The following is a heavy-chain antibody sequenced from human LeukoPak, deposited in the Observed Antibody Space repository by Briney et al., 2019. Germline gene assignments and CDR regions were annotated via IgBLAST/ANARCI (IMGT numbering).Heavy chain of an antibody. CDR1: GGTFSSYA. CDR2: IIPIFGIA. D-gene: IGHD2-8*01. CDR3: ASRCTNGVCTDWYFDL. J-gene: IGHJ2*01. Sequence: SVKVSCKASGGTFSSYAISGVRQAPGQGLEWMGRIIPIFGIANYAQKFQGRVTITADKSTSTAYMELSSLRSEDTAVYYCASRCTNGVCTDWYFDLWGRGTLVTVSS. V-gene: IGHV1-69*04.